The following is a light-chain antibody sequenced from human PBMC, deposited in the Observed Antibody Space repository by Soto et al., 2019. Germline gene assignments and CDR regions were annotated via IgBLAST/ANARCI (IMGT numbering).Light chain of an antibody. J-gene: IGLJ2*01. V-gene: IGLV4-69*01. CDR2: LNSDGSH. CDR3: QTWGTGIRV. Sequence: QPVLTQSPSASASLGASVKLTCTLSSGHISYAIAWHQQQPEKGPRYLMKLNSDGSHNKGDGIPDRFSGSSSGTERYLTISSLQSEDEADYYCQTWGTGIRVFGAGTKLTVL. CDR1: SGHISYA.